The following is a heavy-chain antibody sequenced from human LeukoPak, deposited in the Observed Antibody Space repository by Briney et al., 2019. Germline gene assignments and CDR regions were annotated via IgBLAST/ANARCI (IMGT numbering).Heavy chain of an antibody. V-gene: IGHV1-18*01. Sequence: ASVKVSCKASGYTFTSYGISWVRQAPGQGLEWMGWISAYNGNTNYAQKLQGRVTITADKSTSTAYMELSSLRSEDTAVYYCARAKAYYYDSSGQSLTIDYWGQGTLVTVSS. J-gene: IGHJ4*02. CDR3: ARAKAYYYDSSGQSLTIDY. D-gene: IGHD3-22*01. CDR1: GYTFTSYG. CDR2: ISAYNGNT.